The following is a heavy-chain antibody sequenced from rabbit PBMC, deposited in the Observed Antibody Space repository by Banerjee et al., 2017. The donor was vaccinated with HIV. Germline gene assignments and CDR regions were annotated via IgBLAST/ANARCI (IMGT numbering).Heavy chain of an antibody. J-gene: IGHJ4*01. CDR1: GFSFSSRYS. CDR3: ARDAGGGTDGYATFNL. Sequence: QSLEESGGDLVKPGASLTLTCTASGFSFSSRYSMCWVRQAPGKGLEWIGCMITVNDAAWYASWAKGRFTISKTSSTTVTLQMTSLTAADTATYFCARDAGGGTDGYATFNLWGPGTLVTVS. V-gene: IGHV1S40*01. CDR2: MITVNDAA. D-gene: IGHD6-1*01.